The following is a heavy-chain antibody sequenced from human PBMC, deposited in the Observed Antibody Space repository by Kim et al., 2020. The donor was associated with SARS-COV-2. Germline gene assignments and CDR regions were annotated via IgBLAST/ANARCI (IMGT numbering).Heavy chain of an antibody. V-gene: IGHV4-39*01. J-gene: IGHJ4*02. CDR3: ARRTEAGGYSDF. Sequence: TSYNPSLKSRVTISVDTSRNQFSLKLASVTAADPAVYYCARRTEAGGYSDFWGQGSPVTVAS. CDR2: T. D-gene: IGHD3-16*01.